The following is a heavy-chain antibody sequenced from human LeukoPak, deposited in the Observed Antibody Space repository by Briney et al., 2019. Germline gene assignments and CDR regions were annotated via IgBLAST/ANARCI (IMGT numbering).Heavy chain of an antibody. CDR3: ARSEMVYAYYYYGMDV. CDR2: ISYDGSNK. V-gene: IGHV3-30-3*01. D-gene: IGHD2-8*01. CDR1: GLTFSSYA. J-gene: IGHJ6*02. Sequence: GGSLRLSCAASGLTFSSYAMHWVRQAPGKGLEWVAVISYDGSNKYYADSVKGRFTISRDNSKNTLYLQMNSLRAEDTAVYYCARSEMVYAYYYYGMDVWGQGTTVTASS.